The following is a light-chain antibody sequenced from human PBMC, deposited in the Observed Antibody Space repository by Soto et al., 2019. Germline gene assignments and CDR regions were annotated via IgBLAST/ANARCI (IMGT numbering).Light chain of an antibody. V-gene: IGKV3-20*01. Sequence: TRTKRIPYVSPGETGTASRTASQSVNSNYLAWYQQKPGQAPRLLIYGISKRATDIPDRFSGSGSGTEFTLTISSLQPEDFATYYCQQHGQWPITFGQGTRLEIK. CDR3: QQHGQWPIT. CDR1: QSVNSNY. J-gene: IGKJ5*01. CDR2: GIS.